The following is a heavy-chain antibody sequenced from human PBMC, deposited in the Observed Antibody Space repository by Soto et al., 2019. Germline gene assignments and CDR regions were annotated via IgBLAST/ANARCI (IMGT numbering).Heavy chain of an antibody. J-gene: IGHJ4*02. Sequence: QVQLVQSGAEVKKPGGSVKVSCKATGYTFSSYAMQWVRQAPGKRLEWMGWINAGNGNTKYSQKFQGRVTITRDTSASTAYMELSSLRSEDTAVYYCARGPGGPDGPGDYWGQGTLVTVSS. CDR3: ARGPGGPDGPGDY. CDR2: INAGNGNT. D-gene: IGHD2-15*01. V-gene: IGHV1-3*01. CDR1: GYTFSSYA.